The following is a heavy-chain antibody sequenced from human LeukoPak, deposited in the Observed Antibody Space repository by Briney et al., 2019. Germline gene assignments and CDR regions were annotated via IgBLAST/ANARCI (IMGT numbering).Heavy chain of an antibody. Sequence: PSETLSLTCTVSGGSLSSYYWSWIRHPPGKGLEWIGYIYYSGSTNYNPSLKSRVTISVDTSKNQFSLKLSSVTAADTAVYYCARAGASYYDSSGPEPDAFDIWGQGTIVTVSS. CDR1: GGSLSSYY. J-gene: IGHJ3*02. V-gene: IGHV4-59*01. D-gene: IGHD3-22*01. CDR2: IYYSGST. CDR3: ARAGASYYDSSGPEPDAFDI.